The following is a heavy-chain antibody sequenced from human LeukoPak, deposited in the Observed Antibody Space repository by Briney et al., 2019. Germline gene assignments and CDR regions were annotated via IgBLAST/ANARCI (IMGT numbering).Heavy chain of an antibody. J-gene: IGHJ4*02. D-gene: IGHD3-22*01. CDR3: AKRHYYDSSGYSNFDY. Sequence: GGSLRLSCAASGFXFSRYAISWVRQAPGKGLEWVSVITGSGGGTYYADSVKGRFTISRDNSENTLYLQMNSLRAEDTAVYYCAKRHYYDSSGYSNFDYWGQGTLVTVSS. V-gene: IGHV3-23*01. CDR2: ITGSGGGT. CDR1: GFXFSRYA.